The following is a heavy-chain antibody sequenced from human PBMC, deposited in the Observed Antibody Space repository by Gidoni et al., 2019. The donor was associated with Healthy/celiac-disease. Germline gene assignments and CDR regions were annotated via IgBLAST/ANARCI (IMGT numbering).Heavy chain of an antibody. Sequence: LVESGGGLVQPGGSLRLSCAASGFTFSSYWMSWVRQAPGKGLEWVANIKQDGSEKYYVDSVKGRFTISRDNAKNSLYLQMNSLRAEDTAVYYCARVPDIAGDWYFDLWGRGTLVTVSS. D-gene: IGHD6-13*01. V-gene: IGHV3-7*01. J-gene: IGHJ2*01. CDR2: IKQDGSEK. CDR1: GFTFSSYW. CDR3: ARVPDIAGDWYFDL.